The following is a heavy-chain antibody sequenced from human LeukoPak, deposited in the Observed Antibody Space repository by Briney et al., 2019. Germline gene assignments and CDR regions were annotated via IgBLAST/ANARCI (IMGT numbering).Heavy chain of an antibody. J-gene: IGHJ5*02. V-gene: IGHV3-53*01. CDR1: GFTFSTYA. Sequence: GGSLRLSCGASGFTFSTYAMSWVRQAPGKGLEWVSVIYAGGTTYYADSVKGRFTISRDNSKNTLYLQMNSLRAEDTAVYYWARVVGVVAAASYNWFDPWGQGTLVSVSS. CDR2: IYAGGTT. CDR3: ARVVGVVAAASYNWFDP. D-gene: IGHD2-15*01.